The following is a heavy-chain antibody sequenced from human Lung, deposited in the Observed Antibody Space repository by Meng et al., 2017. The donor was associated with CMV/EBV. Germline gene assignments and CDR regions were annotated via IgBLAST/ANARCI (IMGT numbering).Heavy chain of an antibody. CDR1: GGTFGRYA. Sequence: SVKVSCKASGGTFGRYAISWVRQAPGQGLEWMGAIIPRIGRTNYAQKLQGRVTITADSATSTAYMELSSLRSEDTAVYYCARGRVAYNIRFLAFWGQGTLVTVSS. J-gene: IGHJ4*02. CDR2: IIPRIGRT. D-gene: IGHD1-1*01. CDR3: ARGRVAYNIRFLAF. V-gene: IGHV1-69*10.